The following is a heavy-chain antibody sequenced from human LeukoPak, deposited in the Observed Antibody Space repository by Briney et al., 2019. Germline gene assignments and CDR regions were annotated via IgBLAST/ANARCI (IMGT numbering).Heavy chain of an antibody. J-gene: IGHJ4*02. CDR1: GFTFSSYA. CDR2: ITGSTSII. CDR3: ARDGDYNFWIGNYDY. V-gene: IGHV3-48*01. Sequence: PGGSLRLSCAASGFTFSSYAMSWVRQAPGKGLEWVSYITGSTSIIYYADSVKGRFTISRDNAKNSLFLQMNSLRAEDTAVHYCARDGDYNFWIGNYDYWGQGALVTVSS. D-gene: IGHD3-3*01.